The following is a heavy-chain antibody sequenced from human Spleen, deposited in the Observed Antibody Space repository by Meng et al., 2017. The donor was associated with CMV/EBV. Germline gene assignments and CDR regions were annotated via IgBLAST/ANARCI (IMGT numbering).Heavy chain of an antibody. D-gene: IGHD3-10*01. CDR2: INHSGST. Sequence: SETLSLTCAVYGGSFSGYYWSWIRQPPGKGLEWIGEINHSGSTNYNPSLKIRVTISVDTSKNQFSLKLSSVTAADTAVYYCASPTYYYGSGSYVRGWFDPWGQGTLVTVSS. CDR1: GGSFSGYY. CDR3: ASPTYYYGSGSYVRGWFDP. J-gene: IGHJ5*02. V-gene: IGHV4-34*01.